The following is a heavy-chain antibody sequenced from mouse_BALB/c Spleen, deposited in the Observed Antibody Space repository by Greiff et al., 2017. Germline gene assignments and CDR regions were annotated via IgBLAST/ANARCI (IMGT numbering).Heavy chain of an antibody. CDR3: ARGGDGWFAY. D-gene: IGHD3-3*01. J-gene: IGHJ3*01. Sequence: VKLMESGAELARPGASVKLSFKASGYTFTSYWMQWVKQRPGQGLEWIGAIYPGDGDTRYTQKFKGKATLTADKSSSTAYMQLSSLASEDSAVYYCARGGDGWFAYWGQGTLVTVSA. V-gene: IGHV1-87*01. CDR1: GYTFTSYW. CDR2: IYPGDGDT.